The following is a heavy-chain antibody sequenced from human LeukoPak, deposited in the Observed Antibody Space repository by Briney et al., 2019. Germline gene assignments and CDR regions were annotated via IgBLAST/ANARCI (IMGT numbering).Heavy chain of an antibody. CDR1: GGSISSSSYY. D-gene: IGHD3-16*01. CDR2: IYYSGST. J-gene: IGHJ1*01. V-gene: IGHV4-39*01. Sequence: SETLSLTCTVSGGSISSSSYYWGWIRQPPGKVLEWIGSIYYSGSTYYNPSLKSRVTISVDTSKNQFSLKLSSVTAADTAVYYCARHYVLEIGYFQHWGQGTLVTVSS. CDR3: ARHYVLEIGYFQH.